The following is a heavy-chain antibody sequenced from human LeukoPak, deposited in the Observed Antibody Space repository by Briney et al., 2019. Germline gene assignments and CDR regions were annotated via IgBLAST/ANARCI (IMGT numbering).Heavy chain of an antibody. V-gene: IGHV1-2*02. CDR3: AILGYSSGWGGLTPGSN. CDR2: INPNSGGT. Sequence: ASVKVSCKASGYTFTGYYMHWVRQAPGQGLEWMGWINPNSGGTNYAQKFQGRVTMTRDTSISTAYMELSRLRSDDTAVYYCAILGYSSGWGGLTPGSNWGQGTLVTVSS. CDR1: GYTFTGYY. D-gene: IGHD6-19*01. J-gene: IGHJ4*02.